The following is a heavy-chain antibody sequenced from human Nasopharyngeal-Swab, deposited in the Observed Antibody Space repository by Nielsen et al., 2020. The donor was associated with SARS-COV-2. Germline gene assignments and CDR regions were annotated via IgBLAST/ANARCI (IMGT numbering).Heavy chain of an antibody. Sequence: VRQAPGKGLEWVAVISYDRSNKYYADSVKGRFTISRDNSKNTLYLQMNSLRAEDTAVYYCAKDQMSGIAAALQHWGQGTLVTVSS. J-gene: IGHJ1*01. V-gene: IGHV3-30*18. D-gene: IGHD6-13*01. CDR2: ISYDRSNK. CDR3: AKDQMSGIAAALQH.